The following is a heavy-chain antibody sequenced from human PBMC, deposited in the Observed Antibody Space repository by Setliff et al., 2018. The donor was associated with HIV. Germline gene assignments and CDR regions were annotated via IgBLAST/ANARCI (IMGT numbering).Heavy chain of an antibody. D-gene: IGHD3-22*01. Sequence: SETLSLTCTASGGSISGTSYYWGWVRQPPGRGLEWIGSIYYSGNTYYNPSLTSRVTTSVDTSKNHFFLKLSSVTAADTAVYYCARHPGISMIAVIKGNWFDPWGQGALVTVSS. CDR1: GGSISGTSYY. CDR3: ARHPGISMIAVIKGNWFDP. J-gene: IGHJ5*02. V-gene: IGHV4-39*01. CDR2: IYYSGNT.